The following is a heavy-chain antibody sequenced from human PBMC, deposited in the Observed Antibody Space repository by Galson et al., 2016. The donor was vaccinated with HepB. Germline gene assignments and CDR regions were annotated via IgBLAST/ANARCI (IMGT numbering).Heavy chain of an antibody. J-gene: IGHJ4*02. CDR3: ARLWLSYTSDY. CDR1: GFTLSTYS. D-gene: IGHD3-3*01. Sequence: SLRLSCAASGFTLSTYSMNWIRQAPGKGLEWVSSITFNSTYIYYADSVKGRFTISRDNAKNSLYLQMNSLRAEDTAVYYWARLWLSYTSDYWGQGTLVTVSS. V-gene: IGHV3-21*01. CDR2: ITFNSTYI.